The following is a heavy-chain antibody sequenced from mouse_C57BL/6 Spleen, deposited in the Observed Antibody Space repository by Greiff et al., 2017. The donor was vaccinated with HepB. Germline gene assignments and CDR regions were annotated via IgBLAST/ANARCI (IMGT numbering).Heavy chain of an antibody. Sequence: VQLQQSGAELVRPGASVTLSCKASGYTFTDYEMHWVKQTPVHGLEWIGAIDPETGGTAYNQKFKGKAILTADKSSSTAYMELRSLTSEDSAVYYCTRETMVENYFDYWGQGTTLTVSS. CDR1: GYTFTDYE. V-gene: IGHV1-15*01. CDR3: TRETMVENYFDY. J-gene: IGHJ2*01. CDR2: IDPETGGT. D-gene: IGHD1-1*02.